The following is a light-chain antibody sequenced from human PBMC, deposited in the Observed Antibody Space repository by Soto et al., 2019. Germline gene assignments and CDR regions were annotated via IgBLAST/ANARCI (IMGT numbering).Light chain of an antibody. V-gene: IGKV3-20*01. J-gene: IGKJ1*01. CDR2: GTS. CDR1: QSVGSSY. CDR3: LQYGTSPLT. Sequence: EIVLTPSPGPLSLSPGERATLSCRASQSVGSSYLGWYQQKPGQAPRLLIYGTSNRASGIADRFSGSGSGTDFTLTINRLEPEDFAVYYCLQYGTSPLTFGQGTRVEIK.